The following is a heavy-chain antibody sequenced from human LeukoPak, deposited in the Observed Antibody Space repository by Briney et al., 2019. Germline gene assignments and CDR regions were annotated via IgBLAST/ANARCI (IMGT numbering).Heavy chain of an antibody. Sequence: GESLKISCKGSGYSFTSYWIGWVRQVPGKGLEWMGIIYPGDSDTRYSPSFQGQVTISADKSISTAYLQWSSLKASDTAMYYCARPYTYYYDSSGPFDYWGQGTLVTVSS. CDR2: IYPGDSDT. D-gene: IGHD3-22*01. CDR1: GYSFTSYW. V-gene: IGHV5-51*01. J-gene: IGHJ4*02. CDR3: ARPYTYYYDSSGPFDY.